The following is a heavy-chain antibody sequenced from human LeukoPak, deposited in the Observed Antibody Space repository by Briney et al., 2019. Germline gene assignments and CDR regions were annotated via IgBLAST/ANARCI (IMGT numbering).Heavy chain of an antibody. CDR1: GGTFSSYA. CDR2: IIPIFGTT. V-gene: IGHV1-69*05. J-gene: IGHJ4*02. CDR3: ARESAAAGTFVY. Sequence: SVKVSCKASGGTFSSYAISWVRQAPGQGLEWMGGIIPIFGTTNFAQNSQGRVTITTDESTSTAYMELSSLRSEDTAVYYCARESAAAGTFVYWGQGTLVTVSS. D-gene: IGHD6-13*01.